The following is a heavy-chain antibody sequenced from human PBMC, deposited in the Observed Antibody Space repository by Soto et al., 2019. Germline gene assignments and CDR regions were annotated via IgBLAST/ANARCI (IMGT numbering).Heavy chain of an antibody. J-gene: IGHJ5*02. CDR3: TGAYYDIDGYILDP. Sequence: SETLSLTCSVSGGSISSGYWTWIRHPPGTGLEWIGYIYLGGSINYNPSLKTRVIISVDTAKNQFSLGLSSVTAADTAVYYCTGAYYDIDGYILDPWDQGTSVTVS. CDR1: GGSISSGY. D-gene: IGHD3-22*01. V-gene: IGHV4-59*01. CDR2: IYLGGSI.